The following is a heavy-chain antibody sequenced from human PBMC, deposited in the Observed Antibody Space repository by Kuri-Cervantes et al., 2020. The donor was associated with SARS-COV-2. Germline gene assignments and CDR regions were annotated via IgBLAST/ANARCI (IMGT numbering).Heavy chain of an antibody. CDR1: GGTITSDGYS. J-gene: IGHJ5*02. CDR3: ARVAGCVGSFCYYTNWFDH. Sequence: LRLSCSVSGGTITSDGYSWSWIRQPPGKGLEFIGFIHASGSAYYNPPLQSRVTISVDRSKTQFSLTVTSVTAADTAVYYCARVAGCVGSFCYYTNWFDHWGHGTLVTVSS. V-gene: IGHV4-30-2*01. CDR2: IHASGSA. D-gene: IGHD3-22*01.